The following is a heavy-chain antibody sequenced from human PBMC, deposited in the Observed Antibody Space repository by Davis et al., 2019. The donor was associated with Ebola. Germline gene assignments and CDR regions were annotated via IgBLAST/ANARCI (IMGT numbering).Heavy chain of an antibody. Sequence: SLKLSCQASAYTFTSYGISWVRQAPGQGLEWMGWMNPSSGHSGYAQKFQGRVTMTRDTSISTAYMELTSLRSEDTAVYYCARTTGDLECWGQGSLVTVSS. CDR3: ARTTGDLEC. D-gene: IGHD3-3*01. CDR2: MNPSSGHS. CDR1: AYTFTSYG. J-gene: IGHJ4*02. V-gene: IGHV1-8*02.